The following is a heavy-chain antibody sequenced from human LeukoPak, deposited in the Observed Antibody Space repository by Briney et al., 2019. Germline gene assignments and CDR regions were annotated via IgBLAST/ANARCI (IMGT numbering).Heavy chain of an antibody. J-gene: IGHJ5*02. CDR3: ARGRLRLWSERKTTQNWFDP. CDR2: INHSGST. D-gene: IGHD3-3*01. V-gene: IGHV4-34*01. CDR1: GGSFSGYY. Sequence: PSETLSLTCAVYGGSFSGYYWSWIRQPPGKGLEWIGEINHSGSTNYNPSLKSRVTISVDTSKNQFSLKLSSVTAADTAVYYCARGRLRLWSERKTTQNWFDPWGQGTLVTVSS.